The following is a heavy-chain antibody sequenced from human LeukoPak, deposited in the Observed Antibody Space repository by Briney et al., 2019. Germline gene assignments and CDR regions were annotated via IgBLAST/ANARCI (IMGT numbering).Heavy chain of an antibody. CDR1: GGSISSYY. Sequence: SETLSLTCTVSGGSISSYYWSWIRQPPGEGLEWIGYIYYSGSTNYNPSLKSRVTISVDTSKNQFSLKLSSVTAADTAVYYCASSDTSGYYYVMGFDYWGQGTLVTVSS. CDR3: ASSDTSGYYYVMGFDY. CDR2: IYYSGST. J-gene: IGHJ4*02. D-gene: IGHD3-22*01. V-gene: IGHV4-59*01.